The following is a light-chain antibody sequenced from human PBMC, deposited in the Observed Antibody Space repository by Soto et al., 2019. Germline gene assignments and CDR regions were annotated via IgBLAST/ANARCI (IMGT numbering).Light chain of an antibody. J-gene: IGKJ1*01. CDR2: DSS. CDR1: QSISSW. CDR3: HQYNSYLWT. V-gene: IGKV1-5*01. Sequence: DIPMTQSPSTLSASVGDRVTITFRSSQSISSWLAWSQQKPGKAPKLLIYDSSSLESGVPSRFSGSGSGTEFTLTISSLQPDDFATYYCHQYNSYLWTFGQGTKVEIK.